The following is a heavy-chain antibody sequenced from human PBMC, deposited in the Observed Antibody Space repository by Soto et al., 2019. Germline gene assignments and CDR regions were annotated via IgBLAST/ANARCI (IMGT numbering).Heavy chain of an antibody. Sequence: EVQLLESGGGLVQPGGSLRLSCAASGFTFSSYAMSWVRQAPGKGLEWVSAISGSGGSTYYADAVKGRFTISRDNSKKTLYLQMNSLRAEDTAVYYCAKRPYYYGSGSYQNWFDPWGQGTLVTVSS. CDR2: ISGSGGST. CDR1: GFTFSSYA. D-gene: IGHD3-10*01. J-gene: IGHJ5*02. CDR3: AKRPYYYGSGSYQNWFDP. V-gene: IGHV3-23*01.